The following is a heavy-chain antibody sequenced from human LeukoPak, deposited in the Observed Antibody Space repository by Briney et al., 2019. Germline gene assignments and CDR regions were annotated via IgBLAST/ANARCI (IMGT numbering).Heavy chain of an antibody. CDR2: ISSSSSYI. CDR3: GRDAGLKTLGGRSTSFDY. CDR1: GFTFSSYS. J-gene: IGHJ4*02. V-gene: IGHV3-21*01. Sequence: GGSLRLSCAASGFTFSSYSMNWVRQAPGKGLEWVSSISSSSSYIYYADSVKGRFTISRDNAKNSLYLQMNSLRAEDTAVYYCGRDAGLKTLGGRSTSFDYWGQGTLVTVSS. D-gene: IGHD2-2*01.